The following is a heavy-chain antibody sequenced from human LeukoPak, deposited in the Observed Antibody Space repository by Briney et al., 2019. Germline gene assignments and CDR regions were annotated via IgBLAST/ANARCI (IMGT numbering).Heavy chain of an antibody. D-gene: IGHD3-22*01. V-gene: IGHV4-34*01. CDR2: INHSGST. CDR1: GGSFSGYY. Sequence: KPSETLSLTCAAYGGSFSGYYWSWIRQPPGKGLEWIGDINHSGSTNYHPSLKSRVTISVDTSKNQYSLKLSSVTAADTAVYYCARGRRRYYDSSGYYLGYWGQGTLVTVSS. CDR3: ARGRRRYYDSSGYYLGY. J-gene: IGHJ4*02.